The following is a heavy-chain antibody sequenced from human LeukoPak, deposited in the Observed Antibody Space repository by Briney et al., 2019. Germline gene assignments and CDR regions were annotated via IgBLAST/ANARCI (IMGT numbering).Heavy chain of an antibody. CDR3: ARAPLSSTSSAFDP. CDR1: GGSISSGGYY. J-gene: IGHJ5*02. CDR2: IYYSGST. Sequence: SETLSLTCTVSGGSISSGGYYWSWIRQHPGKGLEWIGYIYYSGSTYYNPSLKSRVTISVDRSKNQFSLKLSSVTAADTAVYYCARAPLSSTSSAFDPWGQGTLVTVSS. V-gene: IGHV4-31*03. D-gene: IGHD2-2*01.